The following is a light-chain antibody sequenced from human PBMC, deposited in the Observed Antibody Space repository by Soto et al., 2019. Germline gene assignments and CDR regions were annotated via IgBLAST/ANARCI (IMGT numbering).Light chain of an antibody. J-gene: IGKJ3*01. CDR2: AAS. CDR1: QGISSY. Sequence: AIRMTQSPSSFSASTGDRVTITCRASQGISSYLAWYQQKPGKSPKLLIYAASTLQSGVPSRFRGSGSGTDFTLTISCLQSEDYATYYCQQYYSYPHTFGPGTKVDIK. V-gene: IGKV1-8*01. CDR3: QQYYSYPHT.